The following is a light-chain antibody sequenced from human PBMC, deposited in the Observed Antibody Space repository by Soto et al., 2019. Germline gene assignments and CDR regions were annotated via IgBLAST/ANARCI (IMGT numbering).Light chain of an antibody. CDR1: SSDVGGDDY. CDR3: SSYAGSNNLV. J-gene: IGLJ2*01. Sequence: QSALMQPPSVSGSPGQSVTISCTGSSSDVGGDDYVSWSQQHPGTVSKPMSYNVTTRPSGVPDRFSGSKSGNTASLTVSGLQAEDEADYYCSSYAGSNNLVFGGGTKLTVL. CDR2: NVT. V-gene: IGLV2-8*01.